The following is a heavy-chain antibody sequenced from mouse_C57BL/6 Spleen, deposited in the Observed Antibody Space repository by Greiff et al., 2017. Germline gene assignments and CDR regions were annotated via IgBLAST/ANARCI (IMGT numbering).Heavy chain of an antibody. CDR1: GYTFTSYT. CDR2: INPSSGYT. Sequence: QVHVKQSGAELARPGASVKMSCKASGYTFTSYTMHWVKQRPGQGLEWIGYINPSSGYTKYNQKFKDKATLTADKSSSTAYMQLSSLTSEDSAVYYCARGGSSLYWYFDVWGTGTTVTVSS. D-gene: IGHD1-1*01. CDR3: ARGGSSLYWYFDV. J-gene: IGHJ1*03. V-gene: IGHV1-4*01.